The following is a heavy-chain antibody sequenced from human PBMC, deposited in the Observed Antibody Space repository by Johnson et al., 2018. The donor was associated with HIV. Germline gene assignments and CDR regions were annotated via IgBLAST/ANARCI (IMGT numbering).Heavy chain of an antibody. CDR2: IYYDGTNK. J-gene: IGHJ3*02. CDR3: AKARSLLDYGGFDAFDI. D-gene: IGHD4-23*01. Sequence: QMQLVESGGGVVQPGRSLRLSCAASGFTFSSYAMHWVRQAPGKGLEWVAIIYYDGTNKYYADSLKGRFTISRDNSKNTLSLQMISLRAEETAMYYCAKARSLLDYGGFDAFDIWGQGTLVIVSS. CDR1: GFTFSSYA. V-gene: IGHV3-33*06.